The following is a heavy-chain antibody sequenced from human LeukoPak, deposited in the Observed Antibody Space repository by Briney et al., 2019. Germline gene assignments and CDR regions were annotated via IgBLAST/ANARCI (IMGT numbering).Heavy chain of an antibody. Sequence: PSETLSLTCTVSGGTISSYYWSWFRQPAGKGLEWIGRIYTSGSTNYNPSLKSRVTMSVDTSKNQFSLKLSSVTAADTAVYYCARGFLGTQALNWFDPWGQGTLVTVSS. D-gene: IGHD1-1*01. J-gene: IGHJ5*02. CDR1: GGTISSYY. CDR2: IYTSGST. CDR3: ARGFLGTQALNWFDP. V-gene: IGHV4-4*07.